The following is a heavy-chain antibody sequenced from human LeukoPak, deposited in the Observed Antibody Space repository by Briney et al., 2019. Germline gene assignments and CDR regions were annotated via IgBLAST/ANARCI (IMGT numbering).Heavy chain of an antibody. CDR2: ISSSSSHI. CDR3: ARVLEAASFDY. Sequence: KPGGSLRLSCAASGFTFSSYSMNWVRQAPGKGLEWVSSISSSSSHIYYADSVKARFTMSRDNAKNSLYLQINSLRADDTAVYYCARVLEAASFDYWGQGSPATVSS. D-gene: IGHD6-13*01. J-gene: IGHJ4*02. V-gene: IGHV3-21*01. CDR1: GFTFSSYS.